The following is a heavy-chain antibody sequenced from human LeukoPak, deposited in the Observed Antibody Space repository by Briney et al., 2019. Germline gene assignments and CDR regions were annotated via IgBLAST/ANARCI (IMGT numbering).Heavy chain of an antibody. V-gene: IGHV3-74*01. CDR2: INTDGRSS. J-gene: IGHJ3*02. CDR3: ARYYDFWNGYYKNAFDI. D-gene: IGHD3-3*01. CDR1: GLPLTNYW. Sequence: GGSLRLSCAASGLPLTNYWMHWVRQAPGKGLEWVSRINTDGRSSSYADSVRGRFTISRDNAKNTLDLQMDSLRVEDTAVYYCARYYDFWNGYYKNAFDIWGQGTMVTVSS.